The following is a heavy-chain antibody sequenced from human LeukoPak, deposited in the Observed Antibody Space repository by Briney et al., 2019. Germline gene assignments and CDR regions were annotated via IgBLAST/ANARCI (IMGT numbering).Heavy chain of an antibody. CDR3: AVSSTSCCDYDMDV. CDR2: INHSGST. Sequence: SETLSLTCAVYGGSFSGYYWSWIRQPPGKGLEWIGEINHSGSTNYNPSLKSRVTISVDTSKNQFSLKLSSVTAADTAVYYCAVSSTSCCDYDMDVWGQGTTVTVSS. J-gene: IGHJ6*02. D-gene: IGHD2-2*01. V-gene: IGHV4-34*01. CDR1: GGSFSGYY.